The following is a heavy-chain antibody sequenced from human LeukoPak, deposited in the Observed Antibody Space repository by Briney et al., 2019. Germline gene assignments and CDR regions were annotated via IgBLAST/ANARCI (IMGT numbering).Heavy chain of an antibody. Sequence: ASVKVSCKASGYSFTGYYIHWVRQAPGQGLEWMGWINPDSGGTYYAQKFQGRVTMTRDTSISTAYMELSSLRSEDTAVYYCARGGREKGWFGELLPDYYYYYYMDVWGKGTTVTISS. CDR1: GYSFTGYY. CDR2: INPDSGGT. J-gene: IGHJ6*03. CDR3: ARGGREKGWFGELLPDYYYYYYMDV. D-gene: IGHD3-10*01. V-gene: IGHV1-2*02.